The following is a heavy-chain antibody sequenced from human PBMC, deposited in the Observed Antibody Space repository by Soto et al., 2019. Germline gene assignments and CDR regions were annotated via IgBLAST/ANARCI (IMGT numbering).Heavy chain of an antibody. Sequence: PGGSLRLSCAASGFTFRSYGMHWVRQAPGKGLEWVAVISYDGSNKYYADSVKGRFTISRDNSKNTLYLQMNSLRPEDTAVYYCAKGPPTRENYFDYWGQGTLVTVSS. CDR2: ISYDGSNK. J-gene: IGHJ4*02. V-gene: IGHV3-30*18. CDR3: AKGPPTRENYFDY. CDR1: GFTFRSYG.